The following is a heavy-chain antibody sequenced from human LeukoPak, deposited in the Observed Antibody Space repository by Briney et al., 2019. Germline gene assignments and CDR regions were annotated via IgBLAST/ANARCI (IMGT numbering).Heavy chain of an antibody. CDR1: GGSISSSSYN. V-gene: IGHV4-39*01. Sequence: SETLSLTCTVSGGSISSSSYNWGWIRQPPGKGLEWIGNIHYSGSTYYNPSLESRVTISVDTSKNQFSLKPNSVTVADTAVYYCARRGSSGHYMDVWGKGTTVTVSS. CDR2: IHYSGST. CDR3: ARRGSSGHYMDV. D-gene: IGHD6-19*01. J-gene: IGHJ6*03.